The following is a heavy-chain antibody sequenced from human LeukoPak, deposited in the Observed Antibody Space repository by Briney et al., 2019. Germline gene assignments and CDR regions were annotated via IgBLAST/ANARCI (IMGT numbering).Heavy chain of an antibody. CDR3: ARFSGYVDY. J-gene: IGHJ4*02. V-gene: IGHV1-69*04. Sequence: SVKVSCKASGGTFSSYAISWVRQAPGQGLEWMGRIIPIFGIANYAQKFQGRVTITADKSTSTAYMELRSLRSDDTAVYYCARFSGYVDYWGQGTLVTVSS. D-gene: IGHD1-26*01. CDR1: GGTFSSYA. CDR2: IIPIFGIA.